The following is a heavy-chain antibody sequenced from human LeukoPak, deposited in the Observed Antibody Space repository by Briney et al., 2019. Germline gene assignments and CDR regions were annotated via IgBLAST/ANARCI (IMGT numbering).Heavy chain of an antibody. Sequence: PGRSLRLSCAASGFTFSSYGMHWVRQAPGKGLERVAVISYDGSNKYYADSVKGRFTISRDNSKNTLYLQMNSLRAEDTAVYYCARDDPWGTGINYYYYGMDVWGQGTTVTVSS. CDR1: GFTFSSYG. CDR2: ISYDGSNK. D-gene: IGHD7-27*01. J-gene: IGHJ6*02. V-gene: IGHV3-30*03. CDR3: ARDDPWGTGINYYYYGMDV.